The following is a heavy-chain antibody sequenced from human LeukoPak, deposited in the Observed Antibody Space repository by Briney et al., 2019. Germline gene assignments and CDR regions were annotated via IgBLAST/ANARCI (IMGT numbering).Heavy chain of an antibody. J-gene: IGHJ5*02. Sequence: ASVKVSCKASGYSFTSNGISWVRQAPGQGLEWMGWISAYNGNTNYAQRFQGRVSMTTDTSTSTAYTELRSLRSDDTAVYYCAREGGYSYGSNWFDPWGQGTLVTVSS. CDR2: ISAYNGNT. D-gene: IGHD5-18*01. CDR3: AREGGYSYGSNWFDP. CDR1: GYSFTSNG. V-gene: IGHV1-18*01.